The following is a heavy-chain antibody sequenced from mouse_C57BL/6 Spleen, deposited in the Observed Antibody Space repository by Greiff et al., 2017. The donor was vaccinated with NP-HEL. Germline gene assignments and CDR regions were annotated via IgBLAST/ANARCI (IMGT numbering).Heavy chain of an antibody. CDR2: INPGSGGT. CDR3: ARGGIDY. Sequence: QVQLQQSGAELVRPGPSVKVSCKASGYAFTNYLIEWVKQRPGQGLEWIGVINPGSGGTNYNEKFKGKATLTADKSSSTAYMQLSSLTSEDSAVYFCARGGIDYWGQGTTLTVSS. V-gene: IGHV1-54*01. CDR1: GYAFTNYL. J-gene: IGHJ2*01.